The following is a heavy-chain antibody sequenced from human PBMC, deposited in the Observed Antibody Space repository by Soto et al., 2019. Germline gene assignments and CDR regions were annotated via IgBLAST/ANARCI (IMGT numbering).Heavy chain of an antibody. CDR3: ARHDVALKSYGMDV. CDR1: GYSFTSYW. Sequence: PGQPLKISCNGSGYSFTSYWIGWVSQMPGKGLEWMGIIYPGDSDTRYSPSFQGQVTISADKSISTAYLQWSSLKASDTAMYYCARHDVALKSYGMDVWGQGTTVTVSS. J-gene: IGHJ6*02. CDR2: IYPGDSDT. V-gene: IGHV5-51*01. D-gene: IGHD5-12*01.